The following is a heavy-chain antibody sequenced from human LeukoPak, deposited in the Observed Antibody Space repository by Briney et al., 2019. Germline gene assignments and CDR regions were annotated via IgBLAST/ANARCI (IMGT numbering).Heavy chain of an antibody. V-gene: IGHV3-33*01. D-gene: IGHD3-10*01. J-gene: IGHJ4*02. Sequence: GGSLRLSCAASGFTFSSYGMHWVRQAPGKGLEWVAVIWYDGSNKYYADSVKGRFTISRDNPKNTLYLQMNSLRAEDTAVYYCARDRSLLWFGESYQFDYWGQGTLVTVSS. CDR2: IWYDGSNK. CDR3: ARDRSLLWFGESYQFDY. CDR1: GFTFSSYG.